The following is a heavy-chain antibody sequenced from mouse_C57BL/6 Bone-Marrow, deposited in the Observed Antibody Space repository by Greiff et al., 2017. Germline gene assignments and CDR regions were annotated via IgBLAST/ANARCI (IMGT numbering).Heavy chain of an antibody. CDR1: GYTFTDYE. V-gene: IGHV1-15*01. Sequence: VQLQQSGAELVRPGASVTLSCKASGYTFTDYEMHWVKQTPVHGLEWIGAIDPETGGTAYNQKFKGKAILTADKSSSTAYMELRSLTSEDSAVYDSTRDDYYGSSTSGVPYWYFDVWGTGTTVTVSS. J-gene: IGHJ1*03. D-gene: IGHD1-1*01. CDR2: IDPETGGT. CDR3: TRDDYYGSSTSGVPYWYFDV.